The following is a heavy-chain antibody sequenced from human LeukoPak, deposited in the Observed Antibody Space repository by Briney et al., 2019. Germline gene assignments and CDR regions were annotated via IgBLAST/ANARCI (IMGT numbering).Heavy chain of an antibody. CDR2: IYYSGST. Sequence: SETLSLTCTVSGGSISSSSYYWGWIRQPPGKGLEWIGSIYYSGSTYYNPSLKSRATISVDTSKNQFSLKLSSATAADTAVYYCASGLYYMDVWGKGTTVTVSS. CDR3: ASGLYYMDV. V-gene: IGHV4-39*01. CDR1: GGSISSSSYY. J-gene: IGHJ6*03.